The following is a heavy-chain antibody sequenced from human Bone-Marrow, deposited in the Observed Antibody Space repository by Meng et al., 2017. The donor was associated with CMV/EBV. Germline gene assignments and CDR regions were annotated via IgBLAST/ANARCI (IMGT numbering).Heavy chain of an antibody. Sequence: SVKVSCKASGGTFSSYAISWVRQAPGQGLEWMGGIIPIFGTANYAQKFQGRVTMTRDTSTSTVYMELSSLRSEDTAVYYCARDSGHIWSGRIGGMDVWGQGTTVTVSS. J-gene: IGHJ6*02. CDR2: IIPIFGTA. V-gene: IGHV1-69*05. CDR3: ARDSGHIWSGRIGGMDV. CDR1: GGTFSSYA. D-gene: IGHD3-3*01.